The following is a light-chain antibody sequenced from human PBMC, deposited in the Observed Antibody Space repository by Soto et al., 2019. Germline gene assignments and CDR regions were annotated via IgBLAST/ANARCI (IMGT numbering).Light chain of an antibody. CDR1: ESISSW. V-gene: IGKV1-5*03. Sequence: DIQMTQSPPTVSASAGDRVTITCRASESISSWLAWYQQKPGKAPKLLMYKASSLESGVPSRFSGSGSGTEFTLTISSLQPDDFATYYCQQYNSYSWTFGQGTKVDI. J-gene: IGKJ1*01. CDR3: QQYNSYSWT. CDR2: KAS.